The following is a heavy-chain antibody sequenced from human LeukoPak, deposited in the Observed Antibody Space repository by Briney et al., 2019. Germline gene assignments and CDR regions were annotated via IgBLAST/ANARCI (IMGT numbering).Heavy chain of an antibody. D-gene: IGHD6-13*01. Sequence: GGSPRLSCAASGFTFSSYGMNWVRQAPGKGLEWVSYISSSSTTIYYADSVKGRFTISRDSARNSLYLQMDSLRAEDTAVYYCARDLKAYSSSGGVDYWGQGTLVTVSS. CDR2: ISSSSTTI. CDR1: GFTFSSYG. J-gene: IGHJ4*02. CDR3: ARDLKAYSSSGGVDY. V-gene: IGHV3-48*01.